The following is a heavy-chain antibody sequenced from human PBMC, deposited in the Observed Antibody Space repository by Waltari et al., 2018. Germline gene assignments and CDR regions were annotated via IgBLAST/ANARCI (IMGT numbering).Heavy chain of an antibody. CDR3: AKTGSIKILGSGDKSRFVDY. Sequence: EVQLLESGGGLVQPGGSLRLSCAAAGFHFSNHAMSWVRQDPGKGLEWVSGISGSGDTTNYADSVKGRFTISRDNSKNTLDLQMNSLRAEDTAVYYCAKTGSIKILGSGDKSRFVDYWGQGTLVTVSS. CDR1: GFHFSNHA. D-gene: IGHD3-16*01. CDR2: ISGSGDTT. V-gene: IGHV3-23*01. J-gene: IGHJ4*02.